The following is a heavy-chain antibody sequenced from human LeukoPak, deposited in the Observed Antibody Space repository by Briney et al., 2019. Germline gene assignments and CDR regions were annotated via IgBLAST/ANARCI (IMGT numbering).Heavy chain of an antibody. D-gene: IGHD2-2*01. Sequence: GGSLRLSCAASGFTFSSYPMHWVRQGPGKGLKWVAVVSEDGNKKFDADFVKGRFTISRDNSKNTLYLQLNSLRGEDTAVYYCARGQLLLEGYFYYMDVWGEGTTVTVSS. CDR1: GFTFSSYP. CDR2: VSEDGNKK. J-gene: IGHJ6*03. V-gene: IGHV3-30*01. CDR3: ARGQLLLEGYFYYMDV.